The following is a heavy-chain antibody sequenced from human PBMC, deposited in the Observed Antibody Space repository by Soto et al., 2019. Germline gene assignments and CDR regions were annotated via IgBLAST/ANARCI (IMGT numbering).Heavy chain of an antibody. CDR2: IYYSGST. CDR3: AREYYYYYGMDV. V-gene: IGHV4-39*02. CDR1: GGSISSSSYY. J-gene: IGHJ6*02. Sequence: QLQLEESGPGLVKPSETLSLTCTVSGGSISSSSYYWGWIRQPPGKGLEWIGSIYYSGSTYYNPSLKSRVTISVDTSKNQFSLKLNSVTAADTAVYYCAREYYYYYGMDVWGQGTTVTVSS.